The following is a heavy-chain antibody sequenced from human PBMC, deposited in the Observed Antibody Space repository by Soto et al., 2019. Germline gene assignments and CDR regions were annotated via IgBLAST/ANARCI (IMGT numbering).Heavy chain of an antibody. Sequence: GGSLRLSCAASGFPFSIYAIHWVRQAPGKGLEWVAVISHDATNKYYADSVKGRFTISRDNSKNTLSLQMNSLRVEDTAVYYCARDRVTGTSGNIFNYWGQGALVTVSS. CDR1: GFPFSIYA. CDR3: ARDRVTGTSGNIFNY. V-gene: IGHV3-30-3*01. CDR2: ISHDATNK. D-gene: IGHD6-13*01. J-gene: IGHJ4*02.